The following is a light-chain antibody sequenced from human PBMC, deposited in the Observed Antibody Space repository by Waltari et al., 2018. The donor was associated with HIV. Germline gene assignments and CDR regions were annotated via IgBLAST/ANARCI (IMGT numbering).Light chain of an antibody. J-gene: IGLJ3*02. CDR3: SSYTSSSTRV. Sequence: QSALTHPASVSGSHGLSIIISCTGTRRDVGGYNLAPWNQQHPGKAPKLMIYEVRNRPAGVSNRFSGSKSGNTASLTISGLQAEDEADYYCSSYTSSSTRVFGGGTNLTVL. CDR1: RRDVGGYNL. V-gene: IGLV2-14*01. CDR2: EVR.